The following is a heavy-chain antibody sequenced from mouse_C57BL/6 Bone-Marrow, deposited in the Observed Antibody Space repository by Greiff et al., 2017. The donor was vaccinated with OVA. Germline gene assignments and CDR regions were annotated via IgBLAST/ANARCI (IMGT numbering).Heavy chain of an antibody. CDR3: ARRCYSNYGDYFDY. V-gene: IGHV1-18*01. D-gene: IGHD2-5*01. CDR2: INPNNGGT. Sequence: VQLQQSGPELVKPGASVKIPCKASGYTFTDYNMDWVKQSHGKSLEWIGDINPNNGGTIYNQKFKGKATLTVDKSSSTAYMELRSLTSEDTAVYSCARRCYSNYGDYFDYWGQGTTLTVSS. CDR1: GYTFTDYN. J-gene: IGHJ2*01.